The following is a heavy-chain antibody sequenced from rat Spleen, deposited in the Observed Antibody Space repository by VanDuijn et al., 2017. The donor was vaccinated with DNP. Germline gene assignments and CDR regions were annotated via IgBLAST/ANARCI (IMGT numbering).Heavy chain of an antibody. Sequence: EVQLVESGGGLVQPGRSLKLSCAASGFTFSNYGMAWVRQAPTKGLEWVATISYDGSSTYYRDSVKGRFTISRDHAKSTLYLQMDSLRSDDTATYYCASAIGDYWGQGVMVTVSS. J-gene: IGHJ2*01. CDR1: GFTFSNYG. CDR2: ISYDGSST. D-gene: IGHD1-2*01. CDR3: ASAIGDY. V-gene: IGHV5-29*01.